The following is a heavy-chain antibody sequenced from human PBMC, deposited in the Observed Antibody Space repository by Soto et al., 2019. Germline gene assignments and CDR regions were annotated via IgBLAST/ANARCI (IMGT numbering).Heavy chain of an antibody. CDR1: AGSFRVHY. CDR2: IDHSGSI. Sequence: QVRLQQWGAGLLKPSQTLSLTCAGFAGSFRVHYWSWIRQPPGKGLEWIGEIDHSGSINYNPSLESRITISVDTSKNQYSLMLRSVTAADTAVYYCAGGYSAVGAYWGQGTLVTVSP. V-gene: IGHV4-34*02. J-gene: IGHJ4*02. D-gene: IGHD2-21*01. CDR3: AGGYSAVGAY.